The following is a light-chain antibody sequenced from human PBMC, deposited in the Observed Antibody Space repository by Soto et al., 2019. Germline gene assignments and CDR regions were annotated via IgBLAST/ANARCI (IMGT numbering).Light chain of an antibody. CDR1: QSISSY. V-gene: IGKV1-39*01. CDR2: AAS. CDR3: QQGYSTPWT. Sequence: DIQMTQSPSSLSASVGDRLTITCPASQSISSYLHWYQQKPGKAPKLLIYAASNLQSGVPSRFSARGSGTDFTLTLNSLQPEDVASYYWQQGYSTPWTFGQGTKVEIK. J-gene: IGKJ1*01.